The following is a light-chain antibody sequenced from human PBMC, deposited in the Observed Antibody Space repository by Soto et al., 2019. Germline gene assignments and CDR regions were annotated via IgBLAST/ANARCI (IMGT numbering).Light chain of an antibody. V-gene: IGLV2-14*01. J-gene: IGLJ1*01. CDR2: EVS. Sequence: SALAQPASVSGSPVHSITISCHGSSSDVGAYNYVSWFQQPPGKAPKLMIYEVSNRPSGVSNRFSGSRSVNTASLTISGLQPADEADYYCSSYTISGPYVFGTGTKVTVL. CDR3: SSYTISGPYV. CDR1: SSDVGAYNY.